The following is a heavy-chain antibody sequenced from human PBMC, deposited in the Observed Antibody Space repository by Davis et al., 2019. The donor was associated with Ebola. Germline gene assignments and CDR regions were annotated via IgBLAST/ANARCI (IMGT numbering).Heavy chain of an antibody. CDR3: ARAQFPTTSDH. Sequence: ASVKVPCKASGYTFTGYDINWVRQAPGQGLEWMGWINPHNGNTNYAQNVQGRVTMTTDTSTSTAYMEVGSLRSDDTAVYYCARAQFPTTSDHWGQGTLVTVSS. CDR2: INPHNGNT. CDR1: GYTFTGYD. D-gene: IGHD1-1*01. J-gene: IGHJ4*02. V-gene: IGHV1-18*01.